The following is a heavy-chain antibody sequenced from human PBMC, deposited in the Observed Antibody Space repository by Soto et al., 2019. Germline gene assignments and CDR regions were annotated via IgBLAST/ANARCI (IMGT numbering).Heavy chain of an antibody. D-gene: IGHD2-2*01. CDR3: ARERREYCSSTSCYAHSYYYYYMDV. V-gene: IGHV1-3*01. Sequence: QVQLVQSGAEVKKPGASVKVSCKPSGYTFTSYAMHWVRQAPGQRLEWMGWINAGNGNTKYSQKFQGRVTITRDTSASTAYMELSSLRSEDTAVYYCARERREYCSSTSCYAHSYYYYYMDVWGKGTTVTVSS. CDR2: INAGNGNT. J-gene: IGHJ6*03. CDR1: GYTFTSYA.